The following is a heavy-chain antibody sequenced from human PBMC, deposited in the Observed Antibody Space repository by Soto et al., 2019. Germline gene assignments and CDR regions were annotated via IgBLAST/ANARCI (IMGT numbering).Heavy chain of an antibody. J-gene: IGHJ4*02. CDR3: ARDLAKGGGSAGFDY. CDR2: INPNSGGT. CDR1: GYTFTGYY. V-gene: IGHV1-2*02. D-gene: IGHD2-15*01. Sequence: QVQLVQSGAEVKKPGASVKVSCKASGYTFTGYYIHWVRQAPGQGLEWTGWINPNSGGTKYPQKFQGRVTMTRDTSIRTVYMSLTGLKSDDTAVYFCARDLAKGGGSAGFDYWGQGTLVAVSS.